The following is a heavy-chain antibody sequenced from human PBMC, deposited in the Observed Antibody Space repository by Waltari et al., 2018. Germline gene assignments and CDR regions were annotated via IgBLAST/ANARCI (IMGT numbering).Heavy chain of an antibody. V-gene: IGHV3-72*01. CDR1: GFTFSDHY. CDR2: TRNKANSYTT. CDR3: ARLVRWYDHWFDP. Sequence: EVQLVESGGGLVQPGGSLRLSCAASGFTFSDHYMDWVRQAPGKGLEWVGRTRNKANSYTTEYAASVKGRFTISRDDSKNSLYLQMNSLKTEDTAVYYCARLVRWYDHWFDPWGQGTLVTVSS. D-gene: IGHD6-13*01. J-gene: IGHJ5*02.